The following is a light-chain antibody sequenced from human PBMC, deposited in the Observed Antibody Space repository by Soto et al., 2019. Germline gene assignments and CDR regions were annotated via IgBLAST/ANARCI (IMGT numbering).Light chain of an antibody. V-gene: IGKV1-5*03. CDR1: QTINNW. CDR3: QQDYRYSLIT. CDR2: KAS. J-gene: IGKJ5*01. Sequence: DIEMTQSPSTLSASVGDRGTITCRASQTINNWLAWYQLKPGTHPKLVIDKASSLERGVQSRFRGSGAGTDFTLTISSPQTDSLAPYYCQQDYRYSLITFGQGTRLYI.